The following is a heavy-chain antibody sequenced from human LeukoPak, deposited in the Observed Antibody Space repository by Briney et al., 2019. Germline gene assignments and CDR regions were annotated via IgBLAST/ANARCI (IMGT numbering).Heavy chain of an antibody. CDR3: ARDHYDILTGYYNDFDY. CDR1: GYTFTSYG. CDR2: ISAYNGNT. Sequence: ASVKVSCKASGYTFTSYGISWVRQAPGQGLEWMGWISAYNGNTNYAQKLQGRVTMTTDTSTSTAYMELRSLRSDDTAVYYCARDHYDILTGYYNDFDYWGQGTLVTVSS. J-gene: IGHJ4*02. D-gene: IGHD3-9*01. V-gene: IGHV1-18*01.